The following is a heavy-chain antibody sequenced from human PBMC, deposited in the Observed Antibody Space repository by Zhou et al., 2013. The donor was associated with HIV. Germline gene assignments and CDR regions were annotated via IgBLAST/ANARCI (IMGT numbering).Heavy chain of an antibody. CDR1: GYTFTSYT. CDR2: INTGNGNT. D-gene: IGHD1-26*01. Sequence: QVQLVQSGAEVKKPGASVKVSCKVSGYTFTSYTMHWVRQAPGQRLEWMGWINTGNGNTKYSQKFQGRVTITRDTSASTAFMELSSLRSEDTAVYYCARESYYSGSYGTFDIWGQGTMVTVSS. J-gene: IGHJ3*02. CDR3: ARESYYSGSYGTFDI. V-gene: IGHV1-3*04.